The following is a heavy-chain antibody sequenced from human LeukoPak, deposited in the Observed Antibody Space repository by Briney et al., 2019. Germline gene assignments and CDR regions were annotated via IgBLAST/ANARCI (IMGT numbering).Heavy chain of an antibody. J-gene: IGHJ4*02. Sequence: GGSLRLSCAASGFTFSSYAISWVRQAPGQGLEWMGGVIPTFGTANYAQKFQGRVTITADESTSTAYMELSSLRSEDTAVYYCARSQGGYGDYYDYWGQGTLVTVSS. CDR3: ARSQGGYGDYYDY. D-gene: IGHD4-17*01. CDR1: GFTFSSYA. V-gene: IGHV1-69*01. CDR2: VIPTFGTA.